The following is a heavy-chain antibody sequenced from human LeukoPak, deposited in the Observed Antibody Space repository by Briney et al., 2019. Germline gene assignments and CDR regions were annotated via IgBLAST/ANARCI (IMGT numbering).Heavy chain of an antibody. Sequence: PGGSLRLSCAASGFTFSSYGMHWVRQAPGKGLEWVAFIRYDGSNKYYADSVKGRFTISRDNSKNTLYLQMNSLRAEDTAVYYCAKPDTAMVKGDALDIWGQGTMVTVSS. CDR3: AKPDTAMVKGDALDI. D-gene: IGHD5-18*01. CDR2: IRYDGSNK. J-gene: IGHJ3*02. V-gene: IGHV3-30*02. CDR1: GFTFSSYG.